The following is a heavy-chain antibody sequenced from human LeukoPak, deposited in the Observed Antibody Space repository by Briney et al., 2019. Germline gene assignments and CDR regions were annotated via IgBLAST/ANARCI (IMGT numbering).Heavy chain of an antibody. J-gene: IGHJ4*02. V-gene: IGHV3-23*01. Sequence: PGGSLRLSCAASGFTFSSYAMSWVRQAPGKGLEWVSTITGSGGSTFYADSVKGRFTISRDNSKNTLDLQMNSLRVEDTAVYYCAKGFFGSGNYYFEYWGQGTLVTVSS. CDR2: ITGSGGST. CDR3: AKGFFGSGNYYFEY. CDR1: GFTFSSYA. D-gene: IGHD6-25*01.